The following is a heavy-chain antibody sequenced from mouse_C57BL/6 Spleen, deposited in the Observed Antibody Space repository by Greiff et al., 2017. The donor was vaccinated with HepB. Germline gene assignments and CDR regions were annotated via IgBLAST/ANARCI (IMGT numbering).Heavy chain of an antibody. CDR2: INPNNGGT. Sequence: VQLKHSGPELVKPGASVKISCKASGYTFTDYYMNWVKQSHGKSLEWIGDINPNNGGTSYNQKFKGKATLTVDKSSSTAYMELRSLTSEDSAVYYCARTAQATGFDYWGQGTTLTVSS. J-gene: IGHJ2*01. D-gene: IGHD3-2*02. CDR1: GYTFTDYY. CDR3: ARTAQATGFDY. V-gene: IGHV1-26*01.